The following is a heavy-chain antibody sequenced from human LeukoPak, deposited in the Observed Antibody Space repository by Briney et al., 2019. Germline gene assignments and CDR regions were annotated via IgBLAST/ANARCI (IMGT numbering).Heavy chain of an antibody. CDR3: ARLVSYDVLTENFYKYYMDV. CDR1: SGSISSNNYY. V-gene: IGHV4-39*01. D-gene: IGHD3-9*01. Sequence: SETLSLTCTVSSGSISSNNYYWGWIRQPPGKGLEWIGSIYYTGSTFYNPSLKSRVTMSLDALKNQFTLKVTSVTATDTAVYYCARLVSYDVLTENFYKYYMDVWGKGTTVTVSS. J-gene: IGHJ6*03. CDR2: IYYTGST.